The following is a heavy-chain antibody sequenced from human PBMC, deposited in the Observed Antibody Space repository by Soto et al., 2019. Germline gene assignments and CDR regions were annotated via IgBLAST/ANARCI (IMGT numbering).Heavy chain of an antibody. Sequence: SVKVSCKVSGGTFSSHAISWVRQAPGQGLEWMGGIIPFFKATSFAQKFQGRVTITADDSTSAAYMDLYSLGSEDTAVYYCARDVPLNYYDGTFSYYAMDVWGQGTTVTVSS. D-gene: IGHD3-16*01. J-gene: IGHJ6*02. CDR1: GGTFSSHA. CDR2: IIPFFKAT. CDR3: ARDVPLNYYDGTFSYYAMDV. V-gene: IGHV1-69*13.